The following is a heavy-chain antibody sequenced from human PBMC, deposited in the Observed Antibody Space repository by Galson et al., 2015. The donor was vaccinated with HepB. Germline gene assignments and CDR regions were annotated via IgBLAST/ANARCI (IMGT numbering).Heavy chain of an antibody. CDR1: GGSISSYY. CDR2: IYYSGST. J-gene: IGHJ5*02. Sequence: ETLSLTCTVSGGSISSYYWSWIRQPPGKGLEWIGYIYYSGSTNYNPSLKSRVTISVDTSKNQFSLKLSSVTAADTAVYYCARVGSYCSGGSCYNWFDPWGQGTLVTVSS. V-gene: IGHV4-59*01. CDR3: ARVGSYCSGGSCYNWFDP. D-gene: IGHD2-15*01.